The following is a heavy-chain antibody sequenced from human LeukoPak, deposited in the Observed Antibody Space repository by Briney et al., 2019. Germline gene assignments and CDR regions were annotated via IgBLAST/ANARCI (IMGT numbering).Heavy chain of an antibody. V-gene: IGHV3-48*03. CDR1: GFTFSSYE. D-gene: IGHD3-22*01. CDR2: ISSSGSTI. J-gene: IGHJ4*02. Sequence: GGSLRLSCAASGFTFSSYEMNWVRQAPGKGLEWVSYISSSGSTIYYADSVKGRFTISRDNAKNSLYLQMNSLRAEDTAVYYCGSWGSSGYCRSLGFDYWGQGTLVTVSS. CDR3: GSWGSSGYCRSLGFDY.